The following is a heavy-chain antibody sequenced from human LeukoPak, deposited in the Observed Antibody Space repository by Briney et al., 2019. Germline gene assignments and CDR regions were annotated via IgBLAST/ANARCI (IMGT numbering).Heavy chain of an antibody. D-gene: IGHD2-15*01. J-gene: IGHJ4*02. Sequence: GASVKVSCKASGFTFSGYYIHWVRQAPGQGLEWMGIINPNGGSTRYAQKFQGRVTMTRDMSTSTIYMELSSLRSEDTALFYCVRARCSGGSCYFFDSWGQGTLVTVSS. CDR2: INPNGGST. V-gene: IGHV1-46*01. CDR3: VRARCSGGSCYFFDS. CDR1: GFTFSGYY.